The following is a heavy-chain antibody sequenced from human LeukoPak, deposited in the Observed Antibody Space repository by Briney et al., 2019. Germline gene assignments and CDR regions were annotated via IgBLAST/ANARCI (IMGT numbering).Heavy chain of an antibody. CDR1: GGSFSGYY. CDR3: ARIRVQLWLRVRAFDI. D-gene: IGHD5-18*01. J-gene: IGHJ3*02. Sequence: SETLSLTCAVYGGSFSGYYWSWIRQPPGKGLEWIGEINHSGSTNYNPSLKSRVTISVDTSKNQFSLKLSSVTAADTAVYYYARIRVQLWLRVRAFDIWGQGTMVTVSS. V-gene: IGHV4-34*01. CDR2: INHSGST.